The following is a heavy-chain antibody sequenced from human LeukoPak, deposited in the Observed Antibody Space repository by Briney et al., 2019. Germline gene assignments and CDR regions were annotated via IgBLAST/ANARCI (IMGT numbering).Heavy chain of an antibody. CDR1: GGSISSSSYY. Sequence: SETLSLTCTVSGGSISSSSYYWGWIRQPPGKGLEWIGSIYYSGSTYYNPSLRSRVTISVDTSKNQFSLKLSSVTAADTAVYYCASNTIFGDLYYFDYWGQGTLVTVSS. D-gene: IGHD3-3*01. CDR2: IYYSGST. V-gene: IGHV4-39*01. CDR3: ASNTIFGDLYYFDY. J-gene: IGHJ4*02.